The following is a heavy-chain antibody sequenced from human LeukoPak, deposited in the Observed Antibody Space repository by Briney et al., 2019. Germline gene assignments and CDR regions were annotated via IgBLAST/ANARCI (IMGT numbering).Heavy chain of an antibody. CDR3: ARGRPLSNTFVGVISATYLQRNSTGYYFDY. V-gene: IGHV1-8*03. CDR1: GYTFTSYD. Sequence: ASVKLSCKASGYTFTSYDINWVRQATGQGLEWMGWMNPNSGNTGYAQKFQGRVTITRNTSISTAYMELSSLRSDDTAVYYCARGRPLSNTFVGVISATYLQRNSTGYYFDYWGQGPLVTVSS. CDR2: MNPNSGNT. D-gene: IGHD3-16*02. J-gene: IGHJ4*02.